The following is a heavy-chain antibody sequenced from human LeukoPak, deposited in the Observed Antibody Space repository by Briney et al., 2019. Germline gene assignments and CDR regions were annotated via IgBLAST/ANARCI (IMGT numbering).Heavy chain of an antibody. CDR3: ARDYYEGYYHGLDV. Sequence: PSETLSLTCAVYGGSFSGYYWSWIRQSPRKGLEWIGEITHSGNAYYNPSLKSRVTISIDTSKHHFSLKVNSVTAADTAVYYCARDYYEGYYHGLDVWGQGTTVIVSS. J-gene: IGHJ6*02. V-gene: IGHV4-34*01. CDR2: ITHSGNA. D-gene: IGHD3-3*01. CDR1: GGSFSGYY.